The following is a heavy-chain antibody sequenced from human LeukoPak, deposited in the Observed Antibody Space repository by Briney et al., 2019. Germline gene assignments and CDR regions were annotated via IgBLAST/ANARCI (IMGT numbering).Heavy chain of an antibody. Sequence: GGSLRLSCAASGFTFSSYEMNWVRQAPGKGLEWVSYISSSGSTIYYADSVKGRFAISRDNAKNSLYLQMNSLGAEDTAVYYCAELGITMIGGVWGKGTTVTISS. D-gene: IGHD3-10*02. V-gene: IGHV3-48*03. CDR1: GFTFSSYE. CDR3: AELGITMIGGV. J-gene: IGHJ6*04. CDR2: ISSSGSTI.